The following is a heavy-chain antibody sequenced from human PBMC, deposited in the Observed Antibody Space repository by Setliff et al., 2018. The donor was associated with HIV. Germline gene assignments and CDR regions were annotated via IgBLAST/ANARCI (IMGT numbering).Heavy chain of an antibody. CDR2: SYTSGST. J-gene: IGHJ4*02. Sequence: SETLSLTCTVSGGSISSGSYYWSWIRQPAGKGLEWIGRSYTSGSTNYNPSLISRVTISVDTSKNQFSLRLSSVTAADTAVYYCARGFSGLIAAGHYFDYWGQGTLVTVSS. CDR1: GGSISSGSYY. D-gene: IGHD3-22*01. V-gene: IGHV4-61*02. CDR3: ARGFSGLIAAGHYFDY.